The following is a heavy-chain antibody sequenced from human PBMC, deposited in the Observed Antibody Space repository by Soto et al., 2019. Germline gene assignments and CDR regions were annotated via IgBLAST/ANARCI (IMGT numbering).Heavy chain of an antibody. Sequence: QITLKESGPPLVKPAQTLTLTCTFSGFSLSTSGEGVGWIRQPPGKALDWLALIYWDDDTRYSPSLKNRLSITKDTSKNQVVLTMTNMDPVDTATYYCAHRTSYEVTTSFFDYWGQGTLVTVSS. CDR2: IYWDDDT. J-gene: IGHJ4*02. D-gene: IGHD4-17*01. CDR3: AHRTSYEVTTSFFDY. CDR1: GFSLSTSGEG. V-gene: IGHV2-5*02.